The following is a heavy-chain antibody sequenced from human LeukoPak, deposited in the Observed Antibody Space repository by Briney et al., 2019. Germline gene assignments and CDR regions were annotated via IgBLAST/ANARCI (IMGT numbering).Heavy chain of an antibody. CDR2: IYTSGDT. CDR3: VRVRYSGSWFPVPNFVC. D-gene: IGHD1-26*01. CDR1: EVTVSGSY. Sequence: PVGSLRLSCAASEVTVSGSYMSWVRQAPGKGLEWVSVIYTSGDTYYADAVKGRFTISRYSSKNSLYLQMNTLRTADTAVYYCVRVRYSGSWFPVPNFVCWGQGTLVTVSS. V-gene: IGHV3-66*01. J-gene: IGHJ4*02.